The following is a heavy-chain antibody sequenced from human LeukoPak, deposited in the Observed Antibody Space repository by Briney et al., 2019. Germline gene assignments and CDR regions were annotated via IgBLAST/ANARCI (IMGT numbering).Heavy chain of an antibody. J-gene: IGHJ4*02. Sequence: GGSLRLSCAASGFTVSSNYMSWVRQAPGKGLEWVSVIYSGGSTYYADSVKGRLTISRDNSKNTLYLQMNSLRAEDTAVYYCARGYDFWSGNFDYWGQGTLVTVSS. D-gene: IGHD3-3*01. CDR1: GFTVSSNY. V-gene: IGHV3-53*01. CDR3: ARGYDFWSGNFDY. CDR2: IYSGGST.